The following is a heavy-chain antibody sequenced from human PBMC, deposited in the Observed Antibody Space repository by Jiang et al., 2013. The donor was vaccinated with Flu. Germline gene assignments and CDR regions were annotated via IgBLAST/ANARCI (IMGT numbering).Heavy chain of an antibody. J-gene: IGHJ4*02. D-gene: IGHD3-22*01. Sequence: LLKPSETLSLTCTVSGGSISSYYWSWIRQPPGKGLEWIGYIYYSGSTNYNPSLKSRVTISVDTSKNQFSLKLSSVTAADTAVYYCARHGNYYDSRVDYWGQGTLVTVSS. CDR3: ARHGNYYDSRVDY. V-gene: IGHV4-59*08. CDR2: IYYSGST. CDR1: GGSISSYY.